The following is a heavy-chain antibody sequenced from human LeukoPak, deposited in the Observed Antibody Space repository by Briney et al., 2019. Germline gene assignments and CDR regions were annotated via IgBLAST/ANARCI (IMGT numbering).Heavy chain of an antibody. CDR3: ARGGSFGTY. CDR2: ISAHNGYT. Sequence: ASVKVSCKASGYTFNNYGINWVRQAPGQGLEWMGWISAHNGYTKYAQKVQGRVTLTTDTSTSTAYMELKRLKSDDTAIYYCARGGSFGTYWGQGTLVTVSS. V-gene: IGHV1-18*01. D-gene: IGHD3-10*01. J-gene: IGHJ4*02. CDR1: GYTFNNYG.